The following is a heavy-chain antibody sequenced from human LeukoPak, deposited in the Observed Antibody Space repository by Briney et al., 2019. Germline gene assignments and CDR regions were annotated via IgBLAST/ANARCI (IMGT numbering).Heavy chain of an antibody. V-gene: IGHV4-39*07. CDR2: IYYSGST. J-gene: IGHJ4*02. D-gene: IGHD6-19*01. CDR1: GGSLSSSSYY. CDR3: ARGSSGWFGTFDY. Sequence: SETLSLTCTVSGGSLSSSSYYWRWLRQPPGKGLEWIGSIYYSGSTYYNPSLKSRVTISVDTSKNQFSLKLSSVTAADTAVYYCARGSSGWFGTFDYWGQGTLVTVSS.